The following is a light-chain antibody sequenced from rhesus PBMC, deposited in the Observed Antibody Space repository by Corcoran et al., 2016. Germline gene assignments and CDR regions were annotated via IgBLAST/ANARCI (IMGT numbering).Light chain of an antibody. CDR2: YAS. J-gene: IGKJ4*01. Sequence: DVQMTQSPSSLSASVGDRVTITCRASQGINRYLTWYQQKSGKAPKTLIYYASTLETGVPSRFIGSGSGTDYTLTINNLQPDDIATYYCQQYDKFPVTFGGGTKVELK. CDR1: QGINRY. CDR3: QQYDKFPVT. V-gene: IGKV1-66*01.